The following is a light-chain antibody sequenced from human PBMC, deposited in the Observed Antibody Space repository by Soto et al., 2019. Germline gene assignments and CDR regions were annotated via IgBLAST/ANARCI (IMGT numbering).Light chain of an antibody. CDR3: SSYAGAVV. Sequence: QSALTQPASVSASPGQSITISCTGNSSDVGSYNLVSWYQHHPGKAPKLIIYEGGNRPSGVSNRFSASKSGNTASLTISGLQAEDEADYYCSSYAGAVVFGGGTKLTVL. J-gene: IGLJ2*01. CDR1: SSDVGSYNL. CDR2: EGG. V-gene: IGLV2-23*01.